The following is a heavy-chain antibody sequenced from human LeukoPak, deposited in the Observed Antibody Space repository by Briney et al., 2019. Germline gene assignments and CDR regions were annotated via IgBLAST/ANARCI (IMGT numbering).Heavy chain of an antibody. Sequence: SETLSLTRTVFGGSISSYYWSWIRQPPGKGLEWIGYIYYSGSTNYNPSLKNRVTISVDTSKNQFSLKLSSVTAADTAVYYCARDEGHYGSAYGMDAWGQGTTVTLSS. V-gene: IGHV4-59*01. CDR2: IYYSGST. D-gene: IGHD3-10*01. CDR1: GGSISSYY. CDR3: ARDEGHYGSAYGMDA. J-gene: IGHJ6*02.